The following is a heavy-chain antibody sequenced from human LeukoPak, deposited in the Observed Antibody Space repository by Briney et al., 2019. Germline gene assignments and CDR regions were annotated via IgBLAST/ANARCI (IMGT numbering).Heavy chain of an antibody. CDR2: MSHSGST. V-gene: IGHV4-38-2*02. Sequence: SETLSLTCSVSGYSISSGYYWGWIRQPPGKGLEWIGSMSHSGSTHYNPSLKSRVTISVDTSKNQFSLKLSSVTAADTAVYYCAREAFSSGYYDDYWGQGTLVTVSS. J-gene: IGHJ4*02. D-gene: IGHD3-22*01. CDR1: GYSISSGYY. CDR3: AREAFSSGYYDDY.